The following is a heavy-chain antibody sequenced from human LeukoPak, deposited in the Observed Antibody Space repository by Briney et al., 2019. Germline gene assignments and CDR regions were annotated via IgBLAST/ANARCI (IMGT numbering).Heavy chain of an antibody. CDR2: IIPIFGTA. D-gene: IGHD2-2*01. J-gene: IGHJ1*01. CDR3: ARARSEVVVGPLGGFQH. CDR1: GGTFSSYA. V-gene: IGHV1-69*13. Sequence: SVKASCKASGGTFSSYAISWVRQAPGQGLEWMGGIIPIFGTANYAQKFQGRVTITADESTSTAYMELSSLRSEDTAVYYCARARSEVVVGPLGGFQHWGQGTLVTVSS.